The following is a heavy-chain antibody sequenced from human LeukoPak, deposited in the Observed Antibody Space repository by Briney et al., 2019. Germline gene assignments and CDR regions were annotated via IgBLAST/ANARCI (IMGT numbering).Heavy chain of an antibody. D-gene: IGHD4-23*01. J-gene: IGHJ4*02. V-gene: IGHV4-34*01. CDR2: INHSGST. CDR1: GGSFSGYY. Sequence: SETLSLTCAVYGGSFSGYYWSWIRQPPGKGLEWIGEINHSGSTNYNPSLKSRVTISVDTSKNQFSLKLSSVTAADTAVYYCARAYYGGWTNYFDYWGQGTLVTVSS. CDR3: ARAYYGGWTNYFDY.